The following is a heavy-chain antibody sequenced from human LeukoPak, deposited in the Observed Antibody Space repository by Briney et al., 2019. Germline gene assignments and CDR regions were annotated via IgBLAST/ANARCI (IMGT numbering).Heavy chain of an antibody. J-gene: IGHJ3*02. D-gene: IGHD1-14*01. V-gene: IGHV3-53*01. CDR3: ARDLSPWETRNPDAFDI. CDR2: IYSASST. Sequence: PGGSLRLSCTASGVNFGDYAMNWVRQAPGKGLEWVSVIYSASSTYYADSVKGRFSISRDNSKNTLYLQMNSLRVEDTAVYYCARDLSPWETRNPDAFDIWGQGTMVTVSS. CDR1: GVNFGDYA.